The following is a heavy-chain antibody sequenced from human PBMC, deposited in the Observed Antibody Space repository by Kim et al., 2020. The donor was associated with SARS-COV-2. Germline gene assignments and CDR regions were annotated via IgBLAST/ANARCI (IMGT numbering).Heavy chain of an antibody. CDR3: ARMDDSSGYYYSYFDY. D-gene: IGHD3-22*01. J-gene: IGHJ4*02. Sequence: SLKSRVTISVDTSKNQFSLKLSSVTAADTAVYYCARMDDSSGYYYSYFDYWGQGTLVTVSS. V-gene: IGHV4-59*01.